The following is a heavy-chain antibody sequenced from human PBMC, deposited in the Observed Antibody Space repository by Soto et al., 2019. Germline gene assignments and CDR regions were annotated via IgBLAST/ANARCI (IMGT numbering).Heavy chain of an antibody. J-gene: IGHJ3*02. CDR1: GYTFTSYA. D-gene: IGHD6-13*01. V-gene: IGHV1-3*01. CDR2: INAGNGNT. Sequence: ASVKVSCKASGYTFTSYAMHWVRQAPGQRLEWMGWINAGNGNTKYSQKFQGRVTITRDTSASTAYMELSSLRSEDTAVYYCARSDDPGIAAAFDIWGQRTMLTVSS. CDR3: ARSDDPGIAAAFDI.